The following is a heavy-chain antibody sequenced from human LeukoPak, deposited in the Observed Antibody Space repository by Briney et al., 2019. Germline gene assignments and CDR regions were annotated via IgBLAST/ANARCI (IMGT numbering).Heavy chain of an antibody. V-gene: IGHV4-59*01. Sequence: SETLSLTCTVSGGSISNYYWSWIRQPPEEGLEWIGNIYYGGSTNYNPSLKSRVTISVDTSKNQFSLKLSSVTAADTAVYYCARRVPSTSRIDYWGQGTLVTVSS. CDR3: ARRVPSTSRIDY. CDR2: IYYGGST. D-gene: IGHD6-6*01. CDR1: GGSISNYY. J-gene: IGHJ4*02.